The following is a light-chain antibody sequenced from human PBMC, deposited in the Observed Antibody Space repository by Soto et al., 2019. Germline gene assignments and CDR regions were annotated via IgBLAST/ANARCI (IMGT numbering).Light chain of an antibody. V-gene: IGKV3-20*01. CDR3: QKYLSLPVT. J-gene: IGKJ5*01. Sequence: VLTQSPGTLSLSPGDSATLSCRDSQSVSSTYLAWFQQKPGQAPRLLIYGESSRATGIPDRFSGSGSGTDLNLTISRVEPEDFAVYYCQKYLSLPVTCGQGTRLEIK. CDR2: GES. CDR1: QSVSSTY.